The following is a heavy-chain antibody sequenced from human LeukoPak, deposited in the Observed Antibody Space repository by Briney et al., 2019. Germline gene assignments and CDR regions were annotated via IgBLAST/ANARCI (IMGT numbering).Heavy chain of an antibody. CDR3: ARVGSSWYFDC. D-gene: IGHD6-13*01. CDR1: GDSVSSNIAA. J-gene: IGHJ4*02. V-gene: IGHV6-1*01. CDR2: TYYRSRWYS. Sequence: SQTLSLTCAISGDSVSSNIAAWYWIRQSPSRGLEWLGRTYYRSRWYSDYAVSVKSRITISPDTSNNQFSLQLNTVTPDDTAVYYCARVGSSWYFDCWGQGTLVTVSS.